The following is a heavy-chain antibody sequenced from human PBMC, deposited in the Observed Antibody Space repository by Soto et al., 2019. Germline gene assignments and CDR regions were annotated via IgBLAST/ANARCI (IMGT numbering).Heavy chain of an antibody. V-gene: IGHV4-61*08. Sequence: SETLSLTCAVSGDSVSSSDFYWTWIRQPPGKPLEWIEYVYSTGTTNYSPSLKSRVDMSVDTSENQFSLKVRSVTAADAAVYFCARVSKLVGPKDCKSAYFYAMDVWGPGTTVTVSS. CDR3: ARVSKLVGPKDCKSAYFYAMDV. CDR1: GDSVSSSDFY. D-gene: IGHD6-6*01. J-gene: IGHJ6*02. CDR2: VYSTGTT.